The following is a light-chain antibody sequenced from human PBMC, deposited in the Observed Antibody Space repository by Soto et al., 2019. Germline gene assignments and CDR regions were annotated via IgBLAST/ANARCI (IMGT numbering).Light chain of an antibody. V-gene: IGKV1-27*01. J-gene: IGKJ4*01. CDR2: AAS. Sequence: DIQMIQSPSSLSASIGDRVTITCRASQGISNFLAWYQHKPGKVPKLLIYAASTLQSGVPSRFSGSGSGTDFTLTISSLQPEDVATYYCQKYKSAPSLTFGGGTKVEIK. CDR1: QGISNF. CDR3: QKYKSAPSLT.